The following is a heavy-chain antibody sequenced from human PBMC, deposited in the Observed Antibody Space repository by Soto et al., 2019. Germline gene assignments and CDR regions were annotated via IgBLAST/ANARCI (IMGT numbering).Heavy chain of an antibody. V-gene: IGHV3-48*02. D-gene: IGHD6-19*01. CDR3: VRDSGWAFDI. CDR2: LSSSKTYI. CDR1: GFSFSSYS. Sequence: GGSLRLSCAASGFSFSSYSMNWVRQAPGKGLEWISYLSSSKTYIWYADSVKVRFTISRDNAKNSLSLQMNSLRDEDTAVYYCVRDSGWAFDIWGLGTMVTVSS. J-gene: IGHJ3*02.